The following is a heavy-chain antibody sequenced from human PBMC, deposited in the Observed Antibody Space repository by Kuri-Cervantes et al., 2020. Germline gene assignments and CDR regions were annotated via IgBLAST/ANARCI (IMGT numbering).Heavy chain of an antibody. Sequence: SCAVSGGSISSGSYYWSWIRQPAGKGLEWIGRIYTSGSTNYNPSLKSRVTISVDTSKNRFSLKLSSVTAADTAVYYCARVGVVTRGRRLYYYGMDVWGQGTTVTVSS. J-gene: IGHJ6*02. D-gene: IGHD4-23*01. CDR1: GGSISSGSYY. CDR2: IYTSGST. V-gene: IGHV4-61*02. CDR3: ARVGVVTRGRRLYYYGMDV.